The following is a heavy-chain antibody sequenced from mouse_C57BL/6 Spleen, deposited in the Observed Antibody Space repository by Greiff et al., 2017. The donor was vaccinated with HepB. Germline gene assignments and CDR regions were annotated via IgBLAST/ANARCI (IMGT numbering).Heavy chain of an antibody. Sequence: QVQLQQPGAELVKPGASVKLSCKASGYTFTSYWMHWVKQRPGQGLEWIGMIHPNSGSTNYNEKFKSKATLTVDKSSSTAYMQLSSRTSEDSAVYYCARSGRGSLDYWGQGTTLTVSS. CDR3: ARSGRGSLDY. V-gene: IGHV1-64*01. D-gene: IGHD1-1*01. CDR1: GYTFTSYW. CDR2: IHPNSGST. J-gene: IGHJ2*01.